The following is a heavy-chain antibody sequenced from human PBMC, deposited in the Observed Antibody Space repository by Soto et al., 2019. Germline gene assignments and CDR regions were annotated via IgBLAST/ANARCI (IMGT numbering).Heavy chain of an antibody. CDR1: GFTFSSYA. CDR2: VSAGGDMT. Sequence: DVQLLESGGHLVQPGGSLRLSCAASGFTFSSYAMSWVRQAPGKGLEWVSSVSAGGDMTYYSDSVKGRFTNSGYNSNNALFLQMNSLRIEDTALYYCARGDRGGSGSPASYYYSGLDVWGQGATVTVS. CDR3: ARGDRGGSGSPASYYYSGLDV. V-gene: IGHV3-23*01. D-gene: IGHD3-10*01. J-gene: IGHJ6*02.